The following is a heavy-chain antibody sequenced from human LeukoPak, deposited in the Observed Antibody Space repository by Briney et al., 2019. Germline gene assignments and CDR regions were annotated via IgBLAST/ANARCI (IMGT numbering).Heavy chain of an antibody. V-gene: IGHV3-7*01. CDR1: GFTFSRYW. Sequence: GGSLRLSCAASGFTFSRYWMSWVRQAPGKGLEWVANIKQDGGDKYYVDSVKGRFTISRDNDKNSLYLQMNSLRVEDTAVYYCARVFRPSLTVFIIRGAFDIWGQGTMVTVSS. CDR2: IKQDGGDK. CDR3: ARVFRPSLTVFIIRGAFDI. J-gene: IGHJ3*02. D-gene: IGHD3-3*01.